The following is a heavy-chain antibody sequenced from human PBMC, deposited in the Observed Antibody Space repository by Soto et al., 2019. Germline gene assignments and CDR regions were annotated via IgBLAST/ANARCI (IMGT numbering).Heavy chain of an antibody. CDR2: IYYSGST. CDR3: ARGMAEEQIFYYFDY. Sequence: PSETLSLTCTVSGGSISSGDYYWSWIRQPPGKGLEWIGYIYYSGSTNYNPSLKNRVTISVDASKSQFYLKLRSVTAADTAVYYCARGMAEEQIFYYFDYWGQGALVTVSS. D-gene: IGHD3-9*01. CDR1: GGSISSGDYY. J-gene: IGHJ4*02. V-gene: IGHV4-61*08.